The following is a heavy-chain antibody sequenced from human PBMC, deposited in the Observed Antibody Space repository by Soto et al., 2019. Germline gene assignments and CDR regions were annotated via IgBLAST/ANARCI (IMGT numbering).Heavy chain of an antibody. CDR1: GFTFSSSA. J-gene: IGHJ4*02. CDR2: ISGSGGST. Sequence: GGSLRLSCAASGFTFSSSAMSWVRQAPGKGLEWVSAISGSGGSTYYADSVKGRFTISRDNSKNTLYLQMNSLRAEDTAVYYCSKDTGVGATRNFDYWGQGTLVTVSS. V-gene: IGHV3-23*01. CDR3: SKDTGVGATRNFDY. D-gene: IGHD1-26*01.